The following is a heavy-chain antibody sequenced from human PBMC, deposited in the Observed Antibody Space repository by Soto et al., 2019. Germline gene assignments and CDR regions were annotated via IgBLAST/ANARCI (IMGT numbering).Heavy chain of an antibody. CDR3: ASPFLGVTMVRGVYYGMDV. V-gene: IGHV1-46*01. J-gene: IGHJ6*02. Sequence: GASVKVSCKASGYTFTSYYMHWVRQAPGQGLEWMGIINPSGGSTSYAQKFQGRVTMTRDTSTSTVYMELSSLRSEDTAVFYCASPFLGVTMVRGVYYGMDVWGQGTTVTVSS. D-gene: IGHD3-10*01. CDR1: GYTFTSYY. CDR2: INPSGGST.